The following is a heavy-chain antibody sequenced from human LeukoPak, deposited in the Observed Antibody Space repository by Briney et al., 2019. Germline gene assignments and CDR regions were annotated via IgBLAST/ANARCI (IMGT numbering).Heavy chain of an antibody. Sequence: SETLSLTCTVPGGSSSSSRYYWGWIRQPPGKGLEWIGSIYYSGSTYYNPSLKSRVTISVDTSKNQFSLKLSSVTAADTAVYYCARHPYQLLWLSWFDPWGQGTLVTVSS. CDR3: ARHPYQLLWLSWFDP. V-gene: IGHV4-39*01. CDR2: IYYSGST. CDR1: GGSSSSSRYY. D-gene: IGHD2-2*01. J-gene: IGHJ5*02.